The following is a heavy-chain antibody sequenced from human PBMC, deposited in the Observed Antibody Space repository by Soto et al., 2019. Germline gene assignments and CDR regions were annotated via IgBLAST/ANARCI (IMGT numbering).Heavy chain of an antibody. CDR2: INPNSGGT. J-gene: IGHJ3*02. D-gene: IGHD6-6*01. V-gene: IGHV1-2*04. Sequence: GASVKVSCKASGYTFTGYYMHWVRQAPGQGPEWMGWINPNSGGTNYAQKFQGWVTMTRDTSISTAYMELSRLRSDDTAVYYCARDRGYSSSPPAFDIWGQGTMVTVSS. CDR3: ARDRGYSSSPPAFDI. CDR1: GYTFTGYY.